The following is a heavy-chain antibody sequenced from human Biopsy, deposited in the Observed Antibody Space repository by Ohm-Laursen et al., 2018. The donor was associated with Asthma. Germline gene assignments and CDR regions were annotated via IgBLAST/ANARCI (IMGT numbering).Heavy chain of an antibody. CDR1: GFSFSNYG. CDR3: AKEVFPGWELRRGPDS. CDR2: ISFDGTNR. J-gene: IGHJ4*02. V-gene: IGHV3-30*18. D-gene: IGHD1-26*01. Sequence: SLRLSCAASGFSFSNYGMHWVRQAPGKGLDWVAVISFDGTNRNYTDSVKGRFTISRDNPRNTLHLEMNSLRAEDTAVYFCAKEVFPGWELRRGPDSWGQGTLVTVTS.